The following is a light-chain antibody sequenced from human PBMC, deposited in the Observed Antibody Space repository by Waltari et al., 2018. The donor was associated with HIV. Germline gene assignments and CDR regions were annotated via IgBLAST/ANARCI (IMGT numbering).Light chain of an antibody. CDR2: KTS. V-gene: IGKV1-5*03. CDR1: QIIDYW. Sequence: DVQLTQSPSTLSASVGASVSITCRASQIIDYWLAWYQQKPGQPPKLLIYKTSYLESGVPTRFSGSGSGADFTLTIDGLQPEDFATYYCQQYNSHSYTFGQGTKLDIK. J-gene: IGKJ2*01. CDR3: QQYNSHSYT.